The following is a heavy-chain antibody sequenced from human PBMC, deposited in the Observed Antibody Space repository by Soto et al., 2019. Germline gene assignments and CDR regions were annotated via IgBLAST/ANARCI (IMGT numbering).Heavy chain of an antibody. D-gene: IGHD5-18*01. Sequence: QLQLQESAPGLVKPSETQSLTCTVSGGSISSNSYYWAWIRQPPGKGLEWIGSGYHGGNTYYNPSHKSRVTISVDTPTNPFSLKLTSVTAADTAVYYCARPLTRYGYLYFEYWGQAIVVTVSS. J-gene: IGHJ4*02. CDR1: GGSISSNSYY. CDR3: ARPLTRYGYLYFEY. CDR2: GYHGGNT. V-gene: IGHV4-39*01.